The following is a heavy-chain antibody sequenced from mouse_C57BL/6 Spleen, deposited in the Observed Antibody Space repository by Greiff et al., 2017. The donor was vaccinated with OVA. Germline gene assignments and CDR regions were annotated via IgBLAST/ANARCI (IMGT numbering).Heavy chain of an antibody. D-gene: IGHD1-1*01. CDR3: VRQRDGSSWFAY. Sequence: VQLKESGGGLVQPKGSLKLSCAASGFSFNTYAMNWVRQAPGKGLEWVARIRSKSNNYATYYADSVKDRFTISRDDSESMLYLQMNNLKTEDTAMYYCVRQRDGSSWFAYWGQGTLVTVSA. CDR1: GFSFNTYA. CDR2: IRSKSNNYAT. J-gene: IGHJ3*01. V-gene: IGHV10-1*01.